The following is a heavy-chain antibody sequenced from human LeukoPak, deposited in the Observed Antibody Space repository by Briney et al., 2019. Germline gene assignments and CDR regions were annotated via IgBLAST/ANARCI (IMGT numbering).Heavy chain of an antibody. CDR1: GGAFSGYY. CDR3: ARAGQGVRIDYYFYGMDV. D-gene: IGHD1-14*01. Sequence: SETLSLTCAVYGGAFSGYYWSWIRQPPGKGLEWIGEINHSGSTNYNPSLKSRVTISVDTSKNQFSLKLSSVTAADTAVYYWARAGQGVRIDYYFYGMDVWGQGTTVTVSS. J-gene: IGHJ6*02. V-gene: IGHV4-34*01. CDR2: INHSGST.